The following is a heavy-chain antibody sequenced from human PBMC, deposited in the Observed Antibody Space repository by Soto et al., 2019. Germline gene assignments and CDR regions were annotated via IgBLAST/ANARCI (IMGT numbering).Heavy chain of an antibody. CDR1: GGTFSSYA. D-gene: IGHD6-13*01. CDR3: AVVAAAGTYYYGMDV. V-gene: IGHV1-69*13. J-gene: IGHJ6*02. CDR2: IIPIFGTA. Sequence: SVKVSCNASGGTFSSYAISWVRQAPGQGLEWMGGIIPIFGTANYAQKFQGRVTITADESTSTAYMELSSLRSEDTAVYYCAVVAAAGTYYYGMDVWRQGTTVTVSS.